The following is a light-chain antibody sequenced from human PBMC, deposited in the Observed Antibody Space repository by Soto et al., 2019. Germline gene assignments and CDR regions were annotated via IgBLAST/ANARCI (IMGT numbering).Light chain of an antibody. CDR2: DVY. CDR1: SSDVGGYNY. V-gene: IGLV2-14*03. J-gene: IGLJ2*01. Sequence: QSVLTQPVSVSGSPGQSXTILCTGTSSDVGGYNYVSWYQHHPGKAPKLMIYDVYNRPSGVSNRFSGSKSGNTASLTISGLQAEDEADYYCSSYTRSGTDVVFGGGTKVTVL. CDR3: SSYTRSGTDVV.